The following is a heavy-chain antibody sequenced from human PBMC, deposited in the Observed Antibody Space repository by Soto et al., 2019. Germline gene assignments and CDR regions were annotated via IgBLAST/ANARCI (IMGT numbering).Heavy chain of an antibody. CDR2: IKQDGSEK. CDR3: AVHRATPGVALSNWFGP. Sequence: GGSLRLSCAASGFIFSNYWVSWVRQAPGKGLEWVANIKQDGSEKYYVDSVKGRFTISRDNAKNSLYLQMNSLRAEDTAVYYCAVHRATPGVALSNWFGPWGQGSLVTVSS. J-gene: IGHJ5*02. V-gene: IGHV3-7*05. CDR1: GFIFSNYW. D-gene: IGHD3-10*01.